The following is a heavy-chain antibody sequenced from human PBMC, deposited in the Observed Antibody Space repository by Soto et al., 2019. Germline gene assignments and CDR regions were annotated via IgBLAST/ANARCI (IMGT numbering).Heavy chain of an antibody. CDR2: IYPGDSDT. J-gene: IGHJ6*02. Sequence: PGESLKISCKGSGYSFTSYWIGWVRQMPGKGLKWMGIIYPGDSDTRYSPSFQGQVTISADKSISTAYLQWSSLKASYTAMYYCAIHNTVVTQSYYYYGMDVWGQGTTVTVSS. CDR1: GYSFTSYW. CDR3: AIHNTVVTQSYYYYGMDV. V-gene: IGHV5-51*01. D-gene: IGHD2-21*02.